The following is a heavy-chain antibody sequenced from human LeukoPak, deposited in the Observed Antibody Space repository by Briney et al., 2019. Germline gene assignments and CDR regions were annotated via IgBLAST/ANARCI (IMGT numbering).Heavy chain of an antibody. CDR3: ARDSTYTAIPMYHFDY. J-gene: IGHJ4*02. CDR1: GYTFTSYY. V-gene: IGHV1-46*01. CDR2: INPSGGST. Sequence: ASVKVSCTASGYTFTSYYMHWVRQAPGQGLEWMGIINPSGGSTSYAQKFQGRVTMTRDTSTSTVYMELSSLRSEDTAVYYCARDSTYTAIPMYHFDYWGQGTLVTVSS. D-gene: IGHD5-18*01.